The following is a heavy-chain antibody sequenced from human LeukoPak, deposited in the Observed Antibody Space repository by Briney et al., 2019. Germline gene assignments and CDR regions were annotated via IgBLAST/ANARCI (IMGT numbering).Heavy chain of an antibody. V-gene: IGHV3-30*18. D-gene: IGHD6-13*01. CDR2: ISYDGSNK. CDR1: GFTFSSYG. CDR3: AKDGFHDSSSWDWGGHYYYFGMDV. J-gene: IGHJ6*02. Sequence: PGRSLRLSCAASGFTFSSYGMHWGRQAPGKGLELVAVISYDGSNKYYADSVKGRFTISRDNSKNTLYLQMNSLRAEDTAVYYCAKDGFHDSSSWDWGGHYYYFGMDVWGQGTTVTVSS.